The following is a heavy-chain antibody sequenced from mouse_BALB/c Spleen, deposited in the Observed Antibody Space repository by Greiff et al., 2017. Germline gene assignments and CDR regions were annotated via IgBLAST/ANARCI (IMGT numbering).Heavy chain of an antibody. Sequence: EVKLVESGGGLVKPGGSLKLSCAASGFAFSSYDMPWVRQTPEKRLEWVAYISSGGGSTYYPDTVKGRFTISRDNAKNTLYLQMSSLKSEDTAMYYCGRQRGGYGAWFAYWGQGTLVTVSA. CDR1: GFAFSSYD. CDR2: ISSGGGST. V-gene: IGHV5-12-1*01. CDR3: GRQRGGYGAWFAY. J-gene: IGHJ3*01. D-gene: IGHD2-2*01.